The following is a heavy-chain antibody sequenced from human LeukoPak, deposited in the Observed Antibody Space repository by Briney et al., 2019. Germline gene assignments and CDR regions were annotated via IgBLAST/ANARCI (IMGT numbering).Heavy chain of an antibody. CDR1: GFTFSGYG. V-gene: IGHV3-30*02. Sequence: GGSLRLSCAASGFTFSGYGMHWVRQAPGKGLEWVAFIRYDGSNKYYADSVKGRFTISRDNSKNTLYLQMNSLRAEDTAVYYCAKPPTSPFDYWGQGTLVTVSS. CDR2: IRYDGSNK. CDR3: AKPPTSPFDY. J-gene: IGHJ4*02.